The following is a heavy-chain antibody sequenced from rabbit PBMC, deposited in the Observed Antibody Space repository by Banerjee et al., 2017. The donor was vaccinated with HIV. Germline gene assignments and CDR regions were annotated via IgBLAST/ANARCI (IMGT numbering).Heavy chain of an antibody. V-gene: IGHV1S45*01. Sequence: QEQLEESGGDLVKPGASLTLTCKASGFSYSGGYDMCWVRQAPGKGLEWIACIYTGHGGTYYASWARGRFTISKTSSTTVTLQMTSLTAADTATYFCARGGNLWGPGTLVTVS. CDR2: IYTGHGGT. CDR1: GFSYSGGYD. CDR3: ARGGNL. J-gene: IGHJ4*01.